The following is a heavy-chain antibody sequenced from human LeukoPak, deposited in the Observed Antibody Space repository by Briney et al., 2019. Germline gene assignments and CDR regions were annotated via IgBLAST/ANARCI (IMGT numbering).Heavy chain of an antibody. CDR3: AREGKYYYDSTARDY. CDR1: GFTFSSYW. D-gene: IGHD3-22*01. V-gene: IGHV3-7*03. J-gene: IGHJ4*02. Sequence: GSLRLSCAASGFTFSSYWMSWVRQAPGKGLEWVANIKQDGSEKYYVDSVKGRFTISRDNAKNSLYLQMNSLRAEDTAVYYCAREGKYYYDSTARDYWGQGTLVTVSS. CDR2: IKQDGSEK.